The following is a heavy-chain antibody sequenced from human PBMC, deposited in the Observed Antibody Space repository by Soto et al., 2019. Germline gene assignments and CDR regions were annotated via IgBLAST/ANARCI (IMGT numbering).Heavy chain of an antibody. CDR3: ARRAVAGTSWFDP. CDR2: IYYSGRT. CDR1: GGSISTSNW. Sequence: SETLSLTCAVSGGSISTSNWWNWVRQPPGKGLEWIGEIYYSGRTNFNPSLKSRVTISIDKSKNQVSLRLSSVTAADTAVYYCARRAVAGTSWFDPCGQGTQVTVSS. J-gene: IGHJ5*02. V-gene: IGHV4-4*02. D-gene: IGHD6-19*01.